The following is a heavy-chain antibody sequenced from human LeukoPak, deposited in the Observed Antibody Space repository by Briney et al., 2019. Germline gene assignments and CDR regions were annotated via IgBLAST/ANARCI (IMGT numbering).Heavy chain of an antibody. D-gene: IGHD3-3*01. V-gene: IGHV5-51*01. J-gene: IGHJ4*02. CDR3: ARVGSVTSFGVVSYYFDY. Sequence: GESLKISWKASGYSFDYYSIAWVRQMPGKGLEWMGIIYPDDSDSTYSPSFQGQVTITVDKSINTAYRQWSSLKASNTAIYYCARVGSVTSFGVVSYYFDYWGQGTLVTVPS. CDR1: GYSFDYYS. CDR2: IYPDDSDS.